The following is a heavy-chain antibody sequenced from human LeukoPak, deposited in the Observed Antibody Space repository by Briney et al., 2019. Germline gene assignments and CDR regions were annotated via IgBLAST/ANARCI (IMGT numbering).Heavy chain of an antibody. D-gene: IGHD3-10*01. CDR1: GYTFTTYG. Sequence: ASVKVSCKASGYTFTTYGISWVRQAPGQGLEWMGWISAYNGNTKYAQKFRGRVTMTTDTSTSTAYMELRSLRSDDTAVYYCARDQTQIWFGEGLWYFDYWGQGTLVTVSS. V-gene: IGHV1-18*01. J-gene: IGHJ4*02. CDR2: ISAYNGNT. CDR3: ARDQTQIWFGEGLWYFDY.